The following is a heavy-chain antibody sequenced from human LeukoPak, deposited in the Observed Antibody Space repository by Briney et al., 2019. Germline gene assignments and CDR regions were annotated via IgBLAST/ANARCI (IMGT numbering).Heavy chain of an antibody. CDR2: LTHTGLTT. CDR3: ARYDYGLDD. CDR1: GFTFSTFA. J-gene: IGHJ4*02. D-gene: IGHD4-17*01. Sequence: GALRLSCAASGFTFSTFAMSWVRQAPGKGLEWVSTLTHTGLTTYYADAVKGRFTISRDNSKNTLYLQMNSLRAEDTAVYFCARYDYGLDDWGQGTLVTVSS. V-gene: IGHV3-23*01.